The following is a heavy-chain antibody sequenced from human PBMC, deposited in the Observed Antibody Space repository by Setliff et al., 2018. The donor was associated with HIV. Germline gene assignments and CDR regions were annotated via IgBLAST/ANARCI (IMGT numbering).Heavy chain of an antibody. V-gene: IGHV3-7*03. CDR2: IKQDRSEK. CDR1: GFTFRNSD. Sequence: GGSLRLSCEASGFTFRNSDMSWVRQGPGKGLEWVANIKQDRSEKHYVGSVKGRFTISRDNDKKLLILQMNSLAAEDMAVYYCARDYWGNSYFDYWGQGTRVTVSS. J-gene: IGHJ4*02. CDR3: ARDYWGNSYFDY. D-gene: IGHD3-16*01.